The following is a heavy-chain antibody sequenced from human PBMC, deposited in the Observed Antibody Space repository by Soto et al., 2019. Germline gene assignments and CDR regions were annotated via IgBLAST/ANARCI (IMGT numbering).Heavy chain of an antibody. CDR3: ARGLYSRGY. V-gene: IGHV3-7*03. Sequence: EVQLVESGGGLVQPGGSLRLSCVVSGFTFSSNWMYWVRQAPGKGLEWLANIKYDGSEKYYGDSVKGRFAISRDNAKNSLYLQINSLSVDDTAVYYCARGLYSRGYWGQGTLVTVSS. J-gene: IGHJ4*02. D-gene: IGHD3-16*01. CDR2: IKYDGSEK. CDR1: GFTFSSNW.